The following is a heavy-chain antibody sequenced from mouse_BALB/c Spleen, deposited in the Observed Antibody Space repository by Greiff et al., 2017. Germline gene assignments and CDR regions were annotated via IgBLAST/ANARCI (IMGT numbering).Heavy chain of an antibody. CDR3: ARDSSGYWFAY. D-gene: IGHD3-1*01. CDR2: IRNKANGYTT. CDR1: GFTFTDYY. V-gene: IGHV7-3*02. Sequence: EVMLVESGGGLVQPGGSLRLSCATSGFTFTDYYMSWVRQPPGKALEWLGFIRNKANGYTTAYSASVKGRFTISRDNSQSILYLQMNTLRAEDRATYYCARDSSGYWFAYWGQGTLVTVSA. J-gene: IGHJ3*01.